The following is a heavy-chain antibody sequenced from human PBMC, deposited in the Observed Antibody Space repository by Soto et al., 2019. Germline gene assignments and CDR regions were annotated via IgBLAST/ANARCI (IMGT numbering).Heavy chain of an antibody. D-gene: IGHD6-19*01. CDR3: ARDRWVWQFSEYGGFDP. Sequence: SETLSLTCAVSSGSISSSNWWSWVRQPPGKGLEWIGEIYHSGSTNYNPSLKSRVTISVDKSKNQFSLKLSSVTAADTAVYYCARDRWVWQFSEYGGFDPWGQGTLVTVSS. CDR1: SGSISSSNW. CDR2: IYHSGST. V-gene: IGHV4-4*02. J-gene: IGHJ5*02.